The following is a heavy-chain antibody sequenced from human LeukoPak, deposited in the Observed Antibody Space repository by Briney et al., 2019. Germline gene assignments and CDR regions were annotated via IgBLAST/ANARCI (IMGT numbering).Heavy chain of an antibody. CDR3: ARRIFQGSSGWYLFDY. J-gene: IGHJ4*02. D-gene: IGHD6-19*01. CDR2: ISSAGSTK. V-gene: IGHV3-30-3*01. Sequence: GGSLRLSCAASGFTFNTYAMHWVRQAAGMGLEWVAVISSAGSTKYYADSVKGRFTVSRDNSENTLYLQMNSLRAEDTAVYYCARRIFQGSSGWYLFDYWGQGTLVTVS. CDR1: GFTFNTYA.